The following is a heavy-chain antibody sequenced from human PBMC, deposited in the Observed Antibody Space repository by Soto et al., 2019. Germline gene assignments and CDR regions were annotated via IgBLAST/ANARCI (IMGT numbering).Heavy chain of an antibody. D-gene: IGHD2-21*02. Sequence: QVQLQQWGAGLLKPSETLSLTCAVYGGSFSGYYWSWIRQPPGKGLEWIGEINHSGSTNYNPSLKSRVTISVDTSKNQFSLKLSSVTAADTALYYCARGVASVVTSYFDYWGQGTLVTVSS. CDR2: INHSGST. V-gene: IGHV4-34*01. CDR1: GGSFSGYY. CDR3: ARGVASVVTSYFDY. J-gene: IGHJ4*02.